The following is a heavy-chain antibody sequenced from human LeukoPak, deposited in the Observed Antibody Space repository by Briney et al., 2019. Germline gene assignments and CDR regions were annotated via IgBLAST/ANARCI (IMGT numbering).Heavy chain of an antibody. D-gene: IGHD2-2*01. Sequence: GGSLRLSCAASGFTVSSNYMTWVRQAPGKGLEWVSVIYADGTTHNADSVRGRFTISRDISKNMLYLQMNSLRPEDTAVYYCATEGRPAALGARVANYYYFGMDVWGQGTTVTVSS. V-gene: IGHV3-53*01. CDR1: GFTVSSNY. J-gene: IGHJ6*02. CDR3: ATEGRPAALGARVANYYYFGMDV. CDR2: IYADGTT.